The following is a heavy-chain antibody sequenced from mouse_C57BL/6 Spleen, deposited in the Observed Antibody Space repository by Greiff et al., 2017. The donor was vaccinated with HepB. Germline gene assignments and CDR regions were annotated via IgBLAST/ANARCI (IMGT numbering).Heavy chain of an antibody. Sequence: VQLQQHGAELVRPGSSVKLSCKASGYTFTSYWMHWVKQRPIRGLEWIGNIDPSDSETHYNQKFKDKATLTVDKSSSTAYMQLSSLTSEDSAVYYCARGESWFAYWGQGTLVTVSA. CDR2: IDPSDSET. CDR1: GYTFTSYW. V-gene: IGHV1-52*01. CDR3: ARGESWFAY. J-gene: IGHJ3*01.